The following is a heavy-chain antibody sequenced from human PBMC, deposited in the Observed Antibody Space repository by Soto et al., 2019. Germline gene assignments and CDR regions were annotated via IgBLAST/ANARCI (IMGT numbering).Heavy chain of an antibody. CDR3: AQLGLMTFSHKHYFNH. V-gene: IGHV3-23*01. CDR1: GFSFDNYA. J-gene: IGHJ4*02. CDR2: IKSDGSST. D-gene: IGHD3-16*01. Sequence: EVQLLESGGDLVQPGGSLRLSCVASGFSFDNYAMSWVRQAPGKGLEWVSAIKSDGSSTYYAASVKDRFIISRANSKNPLYLQLNSLRAEDTAVYYCAQLGLMTFSHKHYFNHWGRGTLVTVSS.